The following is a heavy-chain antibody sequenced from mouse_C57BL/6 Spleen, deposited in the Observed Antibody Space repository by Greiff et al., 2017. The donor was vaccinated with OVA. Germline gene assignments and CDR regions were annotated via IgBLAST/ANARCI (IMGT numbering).Heavy chain of an antibody. J-gene: IGHJ1*03. D-gene: IGHD1-1*02. CDR2: IDPETGGT. V-gene: IGHV1-15*01. Sequence: QVQLQQSGAELVRPGASVTLSCKASGYTFTDYEMHWVKQTPVHGLAWIGAIDPETGGTAYNQKFKGKAILTADKSSSTAYMELRSLTSEDSAVDYCTRTIPWYFDVWGTGTTVTVSS. CDR1: GYTFTDYE. CDR3: TRTIPWYFDV.